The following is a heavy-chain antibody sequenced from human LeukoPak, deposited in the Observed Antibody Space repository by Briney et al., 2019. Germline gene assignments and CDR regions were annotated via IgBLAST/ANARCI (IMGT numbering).Heavy chain of an antibody. D-gene: IGHD3-22*01. CDR1: GFTFSSYW. Sequence: NPGGSLRLSCAASGFTFSSYWMHWVRQAPGKGLEWVSSISSSSSYIYYADSVKGRFTISRDNVKNSLYLQMNSLRAEDTAVYYCARESSGYPYDLDYWGQGTLVTVSS. V-gene: IGHV3-21*01. J-gene: IGHJ4*02. CDR2: ISSSSSYI. CDR3: ARESSGYPYDLDY.